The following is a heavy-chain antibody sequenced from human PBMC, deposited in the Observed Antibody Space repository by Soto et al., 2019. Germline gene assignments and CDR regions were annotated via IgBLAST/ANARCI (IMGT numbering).Heavy chain of an antibody. CDR3: ARDSRFSSGEDYFYYYGMDV. J-gene: IGHJ6*02. CDR2: VSSSGVTI. V-gene: IGHV3-48*02. D-gene: IGHD3-22*01. CDR1: GFTLSTYS. Sequence: EVQLVESGGGLVQPGTSLRLSCKVSGFTLSTYSMNWVRQAPGRGLEWVSFVSSSGVTIYYADSVKGRFTISRDTAQNSLFLQMDSLRDEDTAVYYCARDSRFSSGEDYFYYYGMDVWGQGTTVTASS.